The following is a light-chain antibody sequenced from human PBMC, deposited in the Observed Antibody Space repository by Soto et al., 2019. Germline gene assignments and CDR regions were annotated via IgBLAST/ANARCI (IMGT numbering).Light chain of an antibody. Sequence: DIQMTQSPSSLSASVGDRVTITCRASQSIRSYLNWFQQKQGQAPKLLIYAASSLQSGVPSRFSGSGSGTDFTLTISSLQPEDFVTYYCQQTYSTPFTFGPGTKVDIK. CDR3: QQTYSTPFT. CDR2: AAS. V-gene: IGKV1-39*01. CDR1: QSIRSY. J-gene: IGKJ3*01.